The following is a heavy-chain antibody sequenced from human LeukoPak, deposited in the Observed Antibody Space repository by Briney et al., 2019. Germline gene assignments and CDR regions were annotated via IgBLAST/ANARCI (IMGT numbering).Heavy chain of an antibody. Sequence: PSETLSLTCTVSGGSISSSSYYWGWIRQPPGKGLEWIGSIYYTRSTYYNPSLKSRVTISVDTSKNQFSLKLTSVTAADTAVYYCARDFGMEWLSNDGDFDYWGQGTLVTVSS. D-gene: IGHD3-3*01. CDR2: IYYTRST. J-gene: IGHJ4*02. CDR1: GGSISSSSYY. V-gene: IGHV4-39*02. CDR3: ARDFGMEWLSNDGDFDY.